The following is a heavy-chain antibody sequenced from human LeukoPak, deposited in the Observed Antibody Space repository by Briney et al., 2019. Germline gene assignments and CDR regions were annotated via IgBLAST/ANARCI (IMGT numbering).Heavy chain of an antibody. Sequence: PSETLSLTCTVSGGSISSSSYYWSWIRQPPGKGLEWIGEINHSGSTNYNPSLKSRVTISVDTSKNQFSLKLSSVTAADTAVYYCARQVSGDKQQPLDYWGQGTLVTVSS. CDR3: ARQVSGDKQQPLDY. D-gene: IGHD6-13*01. CDR2: INHSGST. CDR1: GGSISSSSYY. J-gene: IGHJ4*02. V-gene: IGHV4-39*01.